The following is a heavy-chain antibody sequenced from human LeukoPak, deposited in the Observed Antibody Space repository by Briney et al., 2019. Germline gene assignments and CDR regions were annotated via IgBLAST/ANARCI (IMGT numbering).Heavy chain of an antibody. J-gene: IGHJ4*02. Sequence: SETLSLTCTVSGGSIGSTTYYWGWIRQPPGKGLEWIGSIYYSGTTYYNPSLKSRVSISADTSKNQFSLKLSSVIAADTALYYCAQHSSGYSTFGNWGQGTLVTVSS. CDR2: IYYSGTT. D-gene: IGHD3-22*01. V-gene: IGHV4-39*07. CDR3: AQHSSGYSTFGN. CDR1: GGSIGSTTYY.